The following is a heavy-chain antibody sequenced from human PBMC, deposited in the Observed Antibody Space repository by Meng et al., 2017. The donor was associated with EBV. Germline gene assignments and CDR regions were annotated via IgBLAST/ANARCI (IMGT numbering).Heavy chain of an antibody. CDR2: ISAYNGNT. CDR3: ARDGRLYDTPSPFDF. V-gene: IGHV1-18*01. Sequence: QVQRGQAGAGVKKPGASVKVSCNASGYTFTSYGISWVRQAPGQGLEWMGWISAYNGNTNYAQKLQGRVTMTTDTSTSTAYMELRSLRSDDTAVYYCARDGRLYDTPSPFDFWGQGTLVTVSS. D-gene: IGHD3-22*01. CDR1: GYTFTSYG. J-gene: IGHJ4*02.